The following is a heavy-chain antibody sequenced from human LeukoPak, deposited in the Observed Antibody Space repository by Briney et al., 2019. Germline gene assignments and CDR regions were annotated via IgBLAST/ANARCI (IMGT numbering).Heavy chain of an antibody. Sequence: GGSLRLSCVGSGFTFRHYVMHWVRQAPGKGLEWVAVISYDETHKFYADSVKGRFTISRDNSNATLFLQMNSLRSEDAAVYYCVRARLRARSGAFDVWGQGTLVTVSS. CDR3: VRARLRARSGAFDV. D-gene: IGHD3-10*01. J-gene: IGHJ3*01. CDR1: GFTFRHYV. CDR2: ISYDETHK. V-gene: IGHV3-30*04.